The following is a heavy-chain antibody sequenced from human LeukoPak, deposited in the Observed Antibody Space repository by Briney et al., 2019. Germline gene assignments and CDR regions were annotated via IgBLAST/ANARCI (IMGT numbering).Heavy chain of an antibody. Sequence: PGGSLRLSCAASGSTFSTYSMNWVRQAPGKGLEWVSYISSSSNTIYYADSVKGRFTISRGNAWNSLYLQMNSLRAEDTAVYYCARRITISGVGYYMDVWGKGTTVTVSS. CDR1: GSTFSTYS. CDR3: ARRITISGVGYYMDV. CDR2: ISSSSNTI. D-gene: IGHD3-3*01. V-gene: IGHV3-48*01. J-gene: IGHJ6*03.